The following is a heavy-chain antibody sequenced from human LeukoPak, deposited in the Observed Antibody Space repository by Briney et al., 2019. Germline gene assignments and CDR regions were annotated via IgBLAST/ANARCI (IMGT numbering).Heavy chain of an antibody. D-gene: IGHD1-26*01. V-gene: IGHV4-39*07. CDR1: GGSINSSSYY. CDR3: ARVFEWELLPSYFDY. CDR2: IFYSGST. Sequence: SETLSLTCTVSGGSINSSSYYWGWIRQPPGKGLEWIGSIFYSGSTYYNPSLKSRVTILVDMSKNQFSLQLSSVTAADTAVYYCARVFEWELLPSYFDYWGQGTLVTVSS. J-gene: IGHJ4*02.